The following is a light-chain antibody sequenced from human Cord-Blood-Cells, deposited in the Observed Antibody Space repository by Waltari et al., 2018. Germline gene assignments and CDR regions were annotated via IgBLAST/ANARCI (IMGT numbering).Light chain of an antibody. Sequence: DIVMTQHPDSLAVSLGERATINCKSSKSVLYSSNNKNYLAWYQQKPGQPPKLLIYWASTRESGVPDRFSGSGSGTDFTLTISSLQAEDVAVYYCQQYYSTPYTFGQGTKLEIK. CDR2: WAS. CDR3: QQYYSTPYT. CDR1: KSVLYSSNNKNY. V-gene: IGKV4-1*01. J-gene: IGKJ2*01.